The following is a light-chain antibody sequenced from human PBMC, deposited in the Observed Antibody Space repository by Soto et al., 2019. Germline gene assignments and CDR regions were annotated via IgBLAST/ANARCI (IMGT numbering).Light chain of an antibody. CDR3: QQYNTWPPIT. Sequence: EMVMTQSPATLSLSPGERATLSCRASQSVSGNLAWYQQKPGQAPRLLIYDASTRATGIPARFSGSGSGTEFTLTISSLQSEDFAVYYCQQYNTWPPITFGPGTKVDIK. CDR2: DAS. CDR1: QSVSGN. V-gene: IGKV3-15*01. J-gene: IGKJ3*01.